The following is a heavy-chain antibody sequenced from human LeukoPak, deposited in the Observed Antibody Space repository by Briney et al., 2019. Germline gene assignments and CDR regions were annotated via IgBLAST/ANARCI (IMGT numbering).Heavy chain of an antibody. Sequence: SETLSLTCAVYGGSFSGYYWSWIRQPPGKGLEWIGEINHSGSTNYNPSLKSRVTISVDTSKNQFSLKLSSVTAAVTAVYYCARLPRYCSSTSCYKWIYFDYWGQGTLVTVSS. CDR3: ARLPRYCSSTSCYKWIYFDY. CDR1: GGSFSGYY. J-gene: IGHJ4*02. CDR2: INHSGST. V-gene: IGHV4-34*01. D-gene: IGHD2-2*02.